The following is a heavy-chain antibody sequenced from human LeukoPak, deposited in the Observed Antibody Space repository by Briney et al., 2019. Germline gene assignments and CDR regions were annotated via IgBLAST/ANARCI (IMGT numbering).Heavy chain of an antibody. J-gene: IGHJ3*02. V-gene: IGHV4-4*02. CDR2: IYYSGSP. Sequence: SGTLSLTCGVSGGSISSTNWWSWVRQPPGKGLEWIGEIYYSGSPNYNPSLKSRVTISVDKSKNQFSLKLSSVTAADTAVYYCATANLVRAFDIWGQGTMVTVSS. CDR3: ATANLVRAFDI. D-gene: IGHD3-10*01. CDR1: GGSISSTNW.